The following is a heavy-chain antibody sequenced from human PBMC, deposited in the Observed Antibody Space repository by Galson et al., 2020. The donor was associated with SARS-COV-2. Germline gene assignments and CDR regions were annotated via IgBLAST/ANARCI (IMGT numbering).Heavy chain of an antibody. CDR1: GYSVSTTNY. CDR2: VYPSGTT. J-gene: IGHJ2*01. D-gene: IGHD3-22*01. V-gene: IGHV4-38-2*02. CDR3: ARQGVNMIVLVTVPGVYFDL. Sequence: SETLSLTCTVSGYSVSTTNYWGWVRQPPGRGLEWIGSVYPSGTTYYNPSLKSRVTISVDTSKNQFSLRLDSVTAADTALYYCARQGVNMIVLVTVPGVYFDLWGRGTLVTVSS.